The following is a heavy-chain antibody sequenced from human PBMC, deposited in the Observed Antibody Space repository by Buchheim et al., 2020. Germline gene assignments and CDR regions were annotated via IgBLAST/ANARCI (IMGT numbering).Heavy chain of an antibody. CDR1: GFSRNDYN. J-gene: IGHJ6*02. V-gene: IGHV3-48*02. CDR2: ISSSGSTI. CDR3: ARKSSHCLVWLGESCNYYYYGMDV. Sequence: EVQLVEFGGGLVQPGGSLRLSCEASGFSRNDYNMNWVRQAPGKGLEWVSYISSSGSTIYYKDSVKGRFTIARESAKNSLFLQMNSLRYEDTAVYYCARKSSHCLVWLGESCNYYYYGMDVWGQGTTFTVSS. D-gene: IGHD3-10*01.